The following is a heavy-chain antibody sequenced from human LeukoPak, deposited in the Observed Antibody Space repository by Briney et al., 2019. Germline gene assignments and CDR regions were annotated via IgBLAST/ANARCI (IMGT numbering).Heavy chain of an antibody. Sequence: GGSLRLSCAASGFTFSSYAMHWVRQAPGKGLEWVANIKQDGSEKYYVDSVKGRFAISRDNAKNSLYLQMNSLRAEDTAVYYCATGSSGWQPYNWFDPWGQGTLVTVSS. CDR1: GFTFSSYA. CDR2: IKQDGSEK. V-gene: IGHV3-7*01. D-gene: IGHD6-19*01. J-gene: IGHJ5*02. CDR3: ATGSSGWQPYNWFDP.